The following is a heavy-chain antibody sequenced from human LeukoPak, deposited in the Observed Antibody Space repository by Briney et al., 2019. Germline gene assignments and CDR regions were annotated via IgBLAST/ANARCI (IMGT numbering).Heavy chain of an antibody. CDR1: GFTFNSYA. J-gene: IGHJ4*02. CDR3: ASPPWYSTSL. Sequence: GGSLRLSCAASGFTFNSYAMSWVRQAPGKGLEWVSAVSGNGYGTYYADSVKGRFTISRDNSKNTLYLQMNSLRAEDTAAYYCASPPWYSTSLWGRGTLVTVSS. CDR2: VSGNGYGT. D-gene: IGHD1-1*01. V-gene: IGHV3-23*01.